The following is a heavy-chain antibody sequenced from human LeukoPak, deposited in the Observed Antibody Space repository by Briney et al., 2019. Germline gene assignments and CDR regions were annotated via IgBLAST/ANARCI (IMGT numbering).Heavy chain of an antibody. CDR3: ARDSWSLDY. Sequence: PGGSLRLSCAASGFTFSSYAMHWVRQAPGKGLEWVAVIWYDGSNKYYADSVKGRFTISGDNSKNTLYLQMNSLRAEDTAVYYCARDSWSLDYWGQGTLVTVSS. D-gene: IGHD6-13*01. CDR1: GFTFSSYA. CDR2: IWYDGSNK. V-gene: IGHV3-33*01. J-gene: IGHJ4*02.